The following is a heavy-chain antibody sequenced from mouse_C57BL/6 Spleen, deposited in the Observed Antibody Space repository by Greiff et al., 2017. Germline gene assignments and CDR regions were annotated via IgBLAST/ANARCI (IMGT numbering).Heavy chain of an antibody. D-gene: IGHD4-1*01. CDR3: ARLGSYFDY. CDR1: GFTFTDYY. V-gene: IGHV7-3*01. CDR2: IRNKANGYTT. Sequence: EVQLVESGGGLVQPGGSLSLSCAASGFTFTDYYMSWVRQPPGKALEWLGFIRNKANGYTTEYSASVKGRFTISRDNSQSILYLQMNALRAEDSATYYCARLGSYFDYWGQGTTLTVSS. J-gene: IGHJ2*01.